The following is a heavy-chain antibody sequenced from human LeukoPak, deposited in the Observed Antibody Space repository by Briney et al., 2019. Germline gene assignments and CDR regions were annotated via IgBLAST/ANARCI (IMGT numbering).Heavy chain of an antibody. CDR2: INPSGGST. J-gene: IGHJ6*02. D-gene: IGHD3-3*01. CDR3: ATVDDFWGPYRDRPNYYYYGMDV. CDR1: GYTFTGYY. V-gene: IGHV1-46*01. Sequence: GASVKVSCKASGYTFTGYYMHWVRQAPGQGLEWMGWINPSGGSTSYAQKFQGRVTMTRDTSTSTVYMELSSLRSEDTAVYYCATVDDFWGPYRDRPNYYYYGMDVWGQGTTVTVSS.